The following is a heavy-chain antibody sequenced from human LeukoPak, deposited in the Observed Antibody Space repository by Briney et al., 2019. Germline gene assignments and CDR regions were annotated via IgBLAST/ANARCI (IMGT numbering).Heavy chain of an antibody. CDR2: IYTSGST. CDR3: ARQPFGVALYDPSLAYFDY. D-gene: IGHD3-16*01. V-gene: IGHV4-4*07. Sequence: SETLSLTCTVSGGSISSYYWSWIRQPAGKGLEWIGRIYTSGSTNYNPSLKSRVTMSVDTSKNQFSLKLSSVTAADTAVYYCARQPFGVALYDPSLAYFDYWGQGTLVTVSS. J-gene: IGHJ4*02. CDR1: GGSISSYY.